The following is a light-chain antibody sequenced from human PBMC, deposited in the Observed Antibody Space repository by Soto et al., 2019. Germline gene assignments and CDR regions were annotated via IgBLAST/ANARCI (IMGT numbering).Light chain of an antibody. V-gene: IGKV3-15*01. Sequence: EIVMTQSPATLSVSPGERATLSCRASQSVSSNLAWYQQNPGQAPRLLIYGASTRATGIPARFSGSGSGTEFTLTISSLQSEDFAVYYCQQYNNWLPRTFGGGTNVEIK. CDR3: QQYNNWLPRT. J-gene: IGKJ4*01. CDR1: QSVSSN. CDR2: GAS.